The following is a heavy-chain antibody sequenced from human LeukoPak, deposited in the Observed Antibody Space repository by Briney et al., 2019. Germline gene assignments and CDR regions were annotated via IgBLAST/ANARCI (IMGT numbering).Heavy chain of an antibody. CDR2: ISGSGGST. CDR1: GFTFSSYA. J-gene: IGHJ4*02. D-gene: IGHD2-15*01. V-gene: IGHV3-23*01. Sequence: GGSLRLSCAASGFTFSSYAMSWVRQAPGKGLEWVSAISGSGGSTYYADSVKGRFTISRDNAKNSLYLQMNSLRAEDTAVYYCASCSGGSCQSDYWGQGTLVTVSS. CDR3: ASCSGGSCQSDY.